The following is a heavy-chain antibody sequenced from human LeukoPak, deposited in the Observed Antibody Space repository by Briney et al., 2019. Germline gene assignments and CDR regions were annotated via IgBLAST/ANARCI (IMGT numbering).Heavy chain of an antibody. Sequence: GVSLRLSCPASGFTLGSYGKTLVRQAPAKALEWVSSISDSAGSTYYADSVKGRFTIYRDNSKNTLSLQMNSLGAEDTAVYYCAKRMACSSSSAYLDHRGQGTLVSVSS. CDR3: AKRMACSSSSAYLDH. CDR1: GFTLGSYG. J-gene: IGHJ4*02. CDR2: ISDSAGST. D-gene: IGHD6-6*01. V-gene: IGHV3-23*01.